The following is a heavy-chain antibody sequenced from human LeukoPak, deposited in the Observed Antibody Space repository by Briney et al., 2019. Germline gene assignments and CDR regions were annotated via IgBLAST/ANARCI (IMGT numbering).Heavy chain of an antibody. CDR1: GFTFSDYY. CDR2: ISSSGSTI. CDR3: ARYQVYYDILTGYYNDQYYFDY. J-gene: IGHJ4*02. D-gene: IGHD3-9*01. Sequence: NPGGSLRLSCAASGFTFSDYYMSWTRQAPGKGLEWVSYISSSGSTIYYADSVKGRFTISRDNAKNSLYLQMNSLRAEDTAVYYCARYQVYYDILTGYYNDQYYFDYWGQGTLVTVSS. V-gene: IGHV3-11*01.